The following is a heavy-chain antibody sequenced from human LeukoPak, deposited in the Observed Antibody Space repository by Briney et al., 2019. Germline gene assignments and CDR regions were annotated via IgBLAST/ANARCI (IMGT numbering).Heavy chain of an antibody. CDR2: ISTDSGYI. V-gene: IGHV3-21*01. CDR1: GFTFSDYA. J-gene: IGHJ6*02. Sequence: GGSLRLSCAASGFTFSDYAMDWVRQAPGEGLEWVSAISTDSGYIYYADSVKGRFTISRDNAKNSVSLQMNSLRAEDTAVYYCARIFRYQMVDYYALDVWGQGTTVTVSS. D-gene: IGHD2-2*01. CDR3: ARIFRYQMVDYYALDV.